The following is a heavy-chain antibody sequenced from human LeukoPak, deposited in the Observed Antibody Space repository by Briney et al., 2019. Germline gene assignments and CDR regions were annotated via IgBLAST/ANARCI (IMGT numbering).Heavy chain of an antibody. V-gene: IGHV3-48*03. CDR1: GFTFSSYE. Sequence: GGSLRLSCAASGFTFSSYEMNWVRQAPGKGLGWVSYISSSGITKYYADSGKGRFTISRDNAKNSLYLQMNSLRAEDMAIYYCTRAAVVGGPFDYWGQGTLVTVSS. CDR3: TRAAVVGGPFDY. J-gene: IGHJ4*02. D-gene: IGHD6-19*01. CDR2: ISSSGITK.